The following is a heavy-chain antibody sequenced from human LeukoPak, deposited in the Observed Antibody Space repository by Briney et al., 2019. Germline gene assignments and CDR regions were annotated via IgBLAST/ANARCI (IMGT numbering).Heavy chain of an antibody. CDR2: ISGSGGST. J-gene: IGHJ4*02. V-gene: IGHV3-23*01. CDR1: GFTFSSYA. CDR3: AKQAGDIVVVPAVHPDY. D-gene: IGHD2-2*01. Sequence: GGSLRLSCAASGFTFSSYAMSWVRQAPGKGLEWVSAISGSGGSTYYAGSVKGRFTISRDNSKNTLYLQMNSLRAEDTAVYYCAKQAGDIVVVPAVHPDYWGQGTLVTVSS.